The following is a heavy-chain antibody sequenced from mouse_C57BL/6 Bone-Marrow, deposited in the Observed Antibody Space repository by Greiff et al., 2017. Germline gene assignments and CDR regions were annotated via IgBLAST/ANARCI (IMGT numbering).Heavy chain of an antibody. D-gene: IGHD1-1*01. CDR1: GYTFTSYD. Sequence: VKLMESGPELVKPGASVKLSCKASGYTFTSYDINWVKQRPGQGLEWIGWIYPRDGSTKYNEKFKGQATLTVDTSSSTAFMALHSLTSEDSAVYFCARLEFDGSSGDWYFDVWGTGTTVTVSS. J-gene: IGHJ1*03. V-gene: IGHV1-85*01. CDR3: ARLEFDGSSGDWYFDV. CDR2: IYPRDGST.